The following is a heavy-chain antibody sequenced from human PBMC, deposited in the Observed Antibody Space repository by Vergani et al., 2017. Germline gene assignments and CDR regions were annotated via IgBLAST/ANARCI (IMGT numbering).Heavy chain of an antibody. CDR1: GGTFSSYA. Sequence: QVQLVQSGAEVKKPGSSVKVSCKASGGTFSSYAISWVRQAPGQGLEWMGGIIPIFGTANYAQKFQGRVTITADESTSTAYMELSSLRSEDTAVYYCARDRQAVAGTWGYYYYYYMDVWGKGTTVTVSS. CDR2: IIPIFGTA. D-gene: IGHD6-19*01. J-gene: IGHJ6*03. V-gene: IGHV1-69*12. CDR3: ARDRQAVAGTWGYYYYYYMDV.